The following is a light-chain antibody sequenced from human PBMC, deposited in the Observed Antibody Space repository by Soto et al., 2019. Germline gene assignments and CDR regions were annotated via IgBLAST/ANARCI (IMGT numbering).Light chain of an antibody. CDR1: SSDVGGYNY. CDR3: CSYAGRYTYV. Sequence: QSVLTQPRSVSGSPGQSVTISCTGTSSDVGGYNYVSWYQQHPGKAPKLMLYDVSKRPSGVPDRFSGSKSGKTASLTISGLQAEDEADYYCCSYAGRYTYVFGTGTQLTVL. CDR2: DVS. V-gene: IGLV2-11*01. J-gene: IGLJ1*01.